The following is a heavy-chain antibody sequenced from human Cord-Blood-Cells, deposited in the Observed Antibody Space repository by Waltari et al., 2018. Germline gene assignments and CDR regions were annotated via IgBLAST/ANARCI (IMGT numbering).Heavy chain of an antibody. Sequence: QVQLVQSGAEVKKPGASVKVSCKVSGYTLTELTMHWVRQAPGKGLEWMGGFDPEDGETIYAQKFQGRVTMTEDTSTDTAYMELSSLRSEDTAVYYCATAYYYGSGSYYNFDYWGQGTLVTVSS. J-gene: IGHJ4*02. V-gene: IGHV1-24*01. CDR3: ATAYYYGSGSYYNFDY. CDR1: GYTLTELT. CDR2: FDPEDGET. D-gene: IGHD3-10*01.